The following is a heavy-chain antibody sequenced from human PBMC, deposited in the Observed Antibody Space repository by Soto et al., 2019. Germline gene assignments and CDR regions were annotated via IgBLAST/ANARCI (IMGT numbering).Heavy chain of an antibody. CDR1: GFTFSSYG. Sequence: PGGSLRLSCAASGFTFSSYGMHWVRQAPGKGQEWVAVISYDGSNKYYADSVKGRFTISRDNSKNTLYLQMNSLRAEDTAVYYCAKGDGPKTLAYYYDSSGYPPDYWGQGTLVTVSS. CDR3: AKGDGPKTLAYYYDSSGYPPDY. CDR2: ISYDGSNK. J-gene: IGHJ4*02. D-gene: IGHD3-22*01. V-gene: IGHV3-30*18.